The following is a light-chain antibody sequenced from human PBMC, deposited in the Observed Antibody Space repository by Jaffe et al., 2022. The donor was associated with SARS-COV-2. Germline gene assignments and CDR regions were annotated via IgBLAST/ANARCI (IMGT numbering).Light chain of an antibody. CDR1: SSNIGSFF. J-gene: IGLJ3*02. CDR3: AAWDDSLSGPV. Sequence: QSVLTQPPSASGTPGQRVTISCSGSSSNIGSFFVYWYRQLPGTAPTLLIYRNNQRSSGVPDRFSGSKSGTSASLAISGLRSEDEADYYCAAWDDSLSGPVFGGGTKLTVL. CDR2: RNN. V-gene: IGLV1-47*01.